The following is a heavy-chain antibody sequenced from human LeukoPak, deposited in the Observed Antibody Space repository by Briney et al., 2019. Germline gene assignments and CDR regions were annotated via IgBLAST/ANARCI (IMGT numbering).Heavy chain of an antibody. CDR1: GGSISSYY. Sequence: SETLSLTCTVSGGSISSYYWSWIRQPPGKGLEWIGYTYYSGSTNYNPSLKSRVTISVDTSKNQFSLKLSSVTAAGTAVYYYARVHWEGWLQFDYWGQGTLVTVSS. V-gene: IGHV4-59*01. D-gene: IGHD5-24*01. J-gene: IGHJ4*02. CDR3: ARVHWEGWLQFDY. CDR2: TYYSGST.